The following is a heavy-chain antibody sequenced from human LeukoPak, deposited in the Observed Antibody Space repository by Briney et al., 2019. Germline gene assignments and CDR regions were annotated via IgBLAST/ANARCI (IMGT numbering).Heavy chain of an antibody. J-gene: IGHJ4*02. V-gene: IGHV4-39*01. CDR1: GGSISSSSHY. D-gene: IGHD6-13*01. CDR2: MSYSGST. Sequence: SETLSLTCTVSGGSISSSSHYWGWIRQPPGKGLEWIGIMSYSGSTYYNPSLKSRVTISVDTSKNQFSLKLSSVTAADVAVYYCARNTRSSWYIDYWGQGTLVTVSS. CDR3: ARNTRSSWYIDY.